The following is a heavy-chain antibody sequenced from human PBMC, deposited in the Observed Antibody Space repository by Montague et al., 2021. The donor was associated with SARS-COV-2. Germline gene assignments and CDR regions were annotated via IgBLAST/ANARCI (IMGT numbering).Heavy chain of an antibody. CDR1: GGSISSSSYY. J-gene: IGHJ6*02. CDR2: IYYSGST. V-gene: IGHV4-39*01. CDR3: ARLVETYYYYYGMDG. D-gene: IGHD4-23*01. Sequence: SETLSLTCTVSGGSISSSSYYWGWIRQPPGMGLEWIGSIYYSGSTYYTPSLKSRVTISVDTSKNQFSLKLSSVTAADTAVYYCARLVETYYYYYGMDGWGQGTTVTVSS.